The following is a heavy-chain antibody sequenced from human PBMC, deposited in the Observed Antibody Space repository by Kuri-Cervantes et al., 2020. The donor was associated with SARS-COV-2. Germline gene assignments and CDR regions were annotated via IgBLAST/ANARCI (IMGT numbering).Heavy chain of an antibody. CDR2: IDSSSYYI. J-gene: IGHJ5*02. CDR3: ARARGYCTNGVCYLWFDP. D-gene: IGHD2-8*01. V-gene: IGHV3-21*04. Sequence: GGSLRLSCAASGFTFSGYSMNWIRQAPGKGLEWVASIDSSSYYIYHADSVKGRLTIPRDNAKTSLYLQMNSLRAEDTAVYYCARARGYCTNGVCYLWFDPWGQGTLVTVSS. CDR1: GFTFSGYS.